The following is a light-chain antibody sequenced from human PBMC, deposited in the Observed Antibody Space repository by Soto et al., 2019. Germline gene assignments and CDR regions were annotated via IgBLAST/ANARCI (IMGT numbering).Light chain of an antibody. J-gene: IGKJ1*01. CDR2: AAS. CDR3: LQDYNYPWT. CDR1: QGISSY. Sequence: AIRITQSPSSFSASTRDRVTITCRASQGISSYLAWYQQKPGKAPKLLIYAASTLQSGVTSRFSGSGSGTDFTLTISSLQPEDFATYYCLQDYNYPWTFGQGTKVDIK. V-gene: IGKV1-8*01.